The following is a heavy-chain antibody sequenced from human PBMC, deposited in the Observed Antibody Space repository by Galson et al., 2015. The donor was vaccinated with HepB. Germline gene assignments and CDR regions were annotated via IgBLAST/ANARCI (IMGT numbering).Heavy chain of an antibody. CDR2: INAGDGNT. CDR3: VREVVVVWSGESRHSYYYGMDV. CDR1: GYSFTSYT. Sequence: SVKVSCKASGYSFTSYTMHWVRQAPGQRLERMGWINAGDGNTRYSRKLQGRVSITRDTSASTFYMELSGLRSEDTAVYYCVREVVVVWSGESRHSYYYGMDVWGQGTTVTVSS. V-gene: IGHV1-3*01. J-gene: IGHJ6*02. D-gene: IGHD2-15*01.